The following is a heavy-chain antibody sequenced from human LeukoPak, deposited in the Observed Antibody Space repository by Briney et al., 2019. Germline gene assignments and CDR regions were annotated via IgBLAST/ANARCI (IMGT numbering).Heavy chain of an antibody. D-gene: IGHD6-19*01. CDR3: AKGRGTYSSGWYNWFDP. CDR1: GFTFSSYA. V-gene: IGHV3-23*01. J-gene: IGHJ5*02. CDR2: ISGSGGST. Sequence: PGGSLRLSCAASGFTFSSYAMSWVRQAPGKGLEWVSAISGSGGSTYYADSVKGRFTISRDNSKNTLYLQMNSLRAEDTAVCYCAKGRGTYSSGWYNWFDPWGQGTLVTVSS.